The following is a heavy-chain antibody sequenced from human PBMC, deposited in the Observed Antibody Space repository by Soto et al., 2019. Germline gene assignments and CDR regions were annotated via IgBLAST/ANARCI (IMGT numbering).Heavy chain of an antibody. Sequence: PSETLSLTCTVSGGAVSRGTYYWSWIRQPPGKGLEWIGHIYFTGSTNYNPSLKSRVTMSLDTSRNQFSLKLSSVTTADTAVYYCTRVPPRLQSFDPSGMALLVTLS. CDR2: IYFTGST. J-gene: IGHJ5*02. CDR1: GGAVSRGTYY. V-gene: IGHV4-61*01. D-gene: IGHD2-15*01. CDR3: TRVPPRLQSFDP.